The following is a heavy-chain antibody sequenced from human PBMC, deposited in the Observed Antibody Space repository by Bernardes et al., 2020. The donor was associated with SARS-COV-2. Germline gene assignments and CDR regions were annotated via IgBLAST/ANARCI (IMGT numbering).Heavy chain of an antibody. V-gene: IGHV3-74*01. CDR1: GFTVRNTW. CDR3: ATDMVGPYDQ. CDR2: IRAYDSRT. Sequence: GGSLRLSCAASGFTVRNTWMHWVRQVPGKGLVWVSRIRAYDSRTDYADSVRGRFTMSRDNATNTVNLQMNNLRVEDTAIYYCATDMVGPYDQWGQGTLVTVSA. D-gene: IGHD3-10*01. J-gene: IGHJ5*02.